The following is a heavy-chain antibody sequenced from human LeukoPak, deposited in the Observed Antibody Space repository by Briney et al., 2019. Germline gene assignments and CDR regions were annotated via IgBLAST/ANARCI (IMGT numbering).Heavy chain of an antibody. Sequence: GGSLRLSCAASGFTFSSYGMHWVRQAPGKGLEWVAFIRYDGSNKYYADSVKGRFTISRDNSKNTLYLQMNSLRPEDTAVYYCAKGDVLLWFGELAHDYWGQGTLVTVSS. D-gene: IGHD3-10*01. CDR1: GFTFSSYG. V-gene: IGHV3-30*02. CDR3: AKGDVLLWFGELAHDY. J-gene: IGHJ4*02. CDR2: IRYDGSNK.